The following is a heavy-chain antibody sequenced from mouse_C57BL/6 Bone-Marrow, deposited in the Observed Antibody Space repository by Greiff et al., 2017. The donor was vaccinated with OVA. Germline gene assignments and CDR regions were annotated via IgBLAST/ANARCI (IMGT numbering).Heavy chain of an antibody. Sequence: QVQLQQPGAELVKPGASVKLSCKASGYTFTSYWMQWVKQRPGQGLEWIGEIDPSDSYTNYNQKFKGKATLTVDTSSSTAYMQLSSLTSEDSAVYYCARGEGDGYYFDYWGQGTTLTVSS. CDR3: ARGEGDGYYFDY. V-gene: IGHV1-50*01. CDR1: GYTFTSYW. J-gene: IGHJ2*01. CDR2: IDPSDSYT. D-gene: IGHD2-3*01.